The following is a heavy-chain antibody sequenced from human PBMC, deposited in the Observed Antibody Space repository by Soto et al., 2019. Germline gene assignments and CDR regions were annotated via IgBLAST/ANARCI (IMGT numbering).Heavy chain of an antibody. D-gene: IGHD7-27*01. J-gene: IGHJ3*02. CDR1: GFTFSFYG. V-gene: IGHV3-30*18. CDR2: ISDDGSNK. Sequence: QVQLVETGGGVVQPGRSLRLSCAASGFTFSFYGMHWVRQAPGKGLEWVAVISDDGSNKYYADSGKGRFTISRDNSKNTLYLQMNSLRAEDTAVYYCAKDLGHGGRGAFDIWGQGTMVTVSS. CDR3: AKDLGHGGRGAFDI.